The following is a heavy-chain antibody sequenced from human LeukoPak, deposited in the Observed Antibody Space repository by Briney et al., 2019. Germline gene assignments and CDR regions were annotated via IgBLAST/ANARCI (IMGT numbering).Heavy chain of an antibody. CDR2: IKEDGSEQ. J-gene: IGHJ4*02. CDR1: GFTFSSYW. Sequence: GGSLRLSCAASGFTFSSYWMSWVRQAPGRGPEWVANIKEDGSEQYYVDSVKGRSTVSRDNAKNSLYLQMNSLRAEDTAVYYCATHGGKRHWGQGTLVTVSS. CDR3: ATHGGKRH. V-gene: IGHV3-7*05.